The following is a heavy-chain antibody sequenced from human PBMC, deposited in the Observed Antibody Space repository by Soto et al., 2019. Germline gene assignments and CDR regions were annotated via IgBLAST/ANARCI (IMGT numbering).Heavy chain of an antibody. J-gene: IGHJ4*02. Sequence: ASVKVSCKASGGTFSSYAISWVRQAPGQGLEWMGGIIPIFGTANYAQKFQGRVTITADESTSTAYMELSSLRSEDTAVYYCARTKNHYGSGCLDYRGQGTLVTVS. V-gene: IGHV1-69*13. D-gene: IGHD3-10*01. CDR1: GGTFSSYA. CDR2: IIPIFGTA. CDR3: ARTKNHYGSGCLDY.